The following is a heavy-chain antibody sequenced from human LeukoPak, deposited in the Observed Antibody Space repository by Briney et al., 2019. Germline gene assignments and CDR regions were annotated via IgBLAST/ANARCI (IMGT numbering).Heavy chain of an antibody. CDR3: ARGVYDINC. CDR2: MNQDGSEK. D-gene: IGHD3-22*01. J-gene: IGHJ4*02. Sequence: GGSLRLSCAASGFTFSTYWMTWVRQAPGKGLEWVANMNQDGSEKYYVDSVKGRFTISRDNAKNSLYLQMNNLRAEDTAVYYCARGVYDINCWGQGTLVTVSS. CDR1: GFTFSTYW. V-gene: IGHV3-7*01.